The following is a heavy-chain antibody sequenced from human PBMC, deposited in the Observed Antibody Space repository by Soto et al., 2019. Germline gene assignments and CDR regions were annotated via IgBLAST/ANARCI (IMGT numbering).Heavy chain of an antibody. CDR1: GFTFSEDW. CDR2: MKPDETER. D-gene: IGHD3-16*01. V-gene: IGHV3-7*03. CDR3: ASPKGGAFDI. J-gene: IGHJ3*02. Sequence: PGGSLRLSCLLSGFTFSEDWMGWVRQAPGKGLEWVANMKPDETERYYVDSVRGRFTISRDGAENSLHLQMNSLRVEDTALYYCASPKGGAFDIWGQGTMVTVSS.